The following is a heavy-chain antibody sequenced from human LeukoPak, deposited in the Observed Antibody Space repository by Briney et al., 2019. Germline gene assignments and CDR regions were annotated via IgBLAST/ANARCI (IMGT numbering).Heavy chain of an antibody. Sequence: SETLSLTCTVSGDSISSSSYYWGWIRQPPGKGLEWIGSIYYSGSTYYNPSLKSRVTISVDTSKNQFSLKLSSVTAADTAVYYCASSYLRGYSGYSFDYWGQGTLVTVSS. CDR3: ASSYLRGYSGYSFDY. CDR2: IYYSGST. D-gene: IGHD5-12*01. V-gene: IGHV4-39*07. CDR1: GDSISSSSYY. J-gene: IGHJ4*02.